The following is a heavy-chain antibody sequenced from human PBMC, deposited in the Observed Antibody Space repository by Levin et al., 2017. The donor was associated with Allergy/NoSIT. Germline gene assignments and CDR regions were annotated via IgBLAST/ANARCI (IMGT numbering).Heavy chain of an antibody. CDR1: GFTFNKNT. V-gene: IGHV3-64D*06. CDR3: VKNGDSGELGY. CDR2: ISNNGGRT. J-gene: IGHJ4*02. D-gene: IGHD4-17*01. Sequence: RAGGSLRLSCSASGFTFNKNTMQWVRQAPGKGLEHVSAISNNGGRTYYTDSVKGRFTISRDNSKNTLYLQMSSLRPEDTAMYYCVKNGDSGELGYWGQGTLVTVSS.